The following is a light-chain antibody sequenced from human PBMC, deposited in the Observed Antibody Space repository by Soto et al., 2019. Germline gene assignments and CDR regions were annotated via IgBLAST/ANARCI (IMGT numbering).Light chain of an antibody. V-gene: IGLV1-40*01. Sequence: QSVLTQPPSVSGAPGQRVTISCTGSSSNIGAGYDVHWYQQLPGRAPKLLMYGNDNRPSGVPDRFSGSKSGTSASLAITGLQAEDEADYYCSSYTTTDTYVFGTGTKLTVL. CDR2: GND. CDR3: SSYTTTDTYV. J-gene: IGLJ1*01. CDR1: SSNIGAGYD.